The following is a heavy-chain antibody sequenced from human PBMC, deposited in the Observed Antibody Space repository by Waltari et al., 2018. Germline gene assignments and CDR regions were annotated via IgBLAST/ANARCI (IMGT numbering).Heavy chain of an antibody. CDR3: ATGPDYGDYNLDY. D-gene: IGHD4-17*01. CDR2: INPNSGGT. V-gene: IGHV1-2*02. J-gene: IGHJ4*02. Sequence: QVHLVQSGAEVKKPGASVKVPCKASGYTFTGYYMPWVRQAPGQGLEWMGWINPNSGGTNYAQKFQGRVTMTRDTSISTAYMELSRLRSDDTAVYYCATGPDYGDYNLDYWGQGTLVTVSS. CDR1: GYTFTGYY.